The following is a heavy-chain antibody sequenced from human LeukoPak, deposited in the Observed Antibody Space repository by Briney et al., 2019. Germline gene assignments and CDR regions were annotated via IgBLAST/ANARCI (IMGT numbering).Heavy chain of an antibody. CDR1: GFTLSSYW. J-gene: IGHJ4*02. CDR3: ARKSYNASWYTDY. D-gene: IGHD6-13*01. Sequence: GGSLRLSCAASGFTLSSYWMSWVRQAPGKGLEWVANIKQDGSEKYYVDSVKGRFTISRDNAKKSLYLQMNSLRAEDTAVYYCARKSYNASWYTDYWGQGTLVSVYS. CDR2: IKQDGSEK. V-gene: IGHV3-7*03.